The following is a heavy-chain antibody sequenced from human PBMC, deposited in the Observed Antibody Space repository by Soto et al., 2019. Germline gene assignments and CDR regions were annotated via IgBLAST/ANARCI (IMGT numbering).Heavy chain of an antibody. Sequence: EVQLVESGGGLVKPGGSLRLSCAASGFTFSSYEMNWVRQAPGKGLEWVSYISSSGSTIYYADSVKGRFTISRDNAKNSLYLQMNSLRAEDTAVYYCARDYGDYGEDAFDIWGQGTMVTVSS. J-gene: IGHJ3*02. D-gene: IGHD4-17*01. V-gene: IGHV3-48*03. CDR1: GFTFSSYE. CDR3: ARDYGDYGEDAFDI. CDR2: ISSSGSTI.